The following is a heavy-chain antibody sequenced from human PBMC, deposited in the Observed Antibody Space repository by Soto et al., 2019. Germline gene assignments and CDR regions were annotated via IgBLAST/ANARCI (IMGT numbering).Heavy chain of an antibody. D-gene: IGHD6-25*01. CDR2: IKPGSGDT. Sequence: GASVKVSCKASGYTFTAYYIHWLRQAPGQVLECMGWIKPGSGDTGYTQKFQGRVTMTRDTSISTAYMELNSLRYADTAIYYCARGSAAGGNWLGCWRRGTLVTV. CDR1: GYTFTAYY. CDR3: ARGSAAGGNWLGC. J-gene: IGHJ5*01. V-gene: IGHV1-2*02.